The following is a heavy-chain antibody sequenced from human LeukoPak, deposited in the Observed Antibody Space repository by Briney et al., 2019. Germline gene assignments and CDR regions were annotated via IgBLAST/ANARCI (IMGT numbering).Heavy chain of an antibody. Sequence: PSQTLSLTCTVSGGSISSGGYYWSWIRQHPGKGLEWIGYIYYSGSTYYNPSLKSRVTISVDTSKNQFSLKLSSVTAADTAVYYCARGRHGLLWFGEPWVYWGQGTLVTVSS. CDR1: GGSISSGGYY. V-gene: IGHV4-31*03. J-gene: IGHJ4*02. CDR2: IYYSGST. CDR3: ARGRHGLLWFGEPWVY. D-gene: IGHD3-10*01.